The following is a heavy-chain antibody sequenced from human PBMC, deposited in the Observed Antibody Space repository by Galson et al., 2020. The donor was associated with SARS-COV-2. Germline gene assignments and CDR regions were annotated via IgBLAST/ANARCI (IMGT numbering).Heavy chain of an antibody. CDR1: GGSISSGSYY. CDR3: ASRTLDYGGNSGELSRDY. Sequence: TLSLTCTVSGGSISSGSYYWSWIRQPAGKGLEWIGRIYTSGSTNYNPSLKSRVTISVDTSKNQFSLKLSSVTAADTAVYYCASRTLDYGGNSGELSRDYWGQGTLVTVSS. D-gene: IGHD4-17*01. CDR2: IYTSGST. J-gene: IGHJ4*02. V-gene: IGHV4-61*02.